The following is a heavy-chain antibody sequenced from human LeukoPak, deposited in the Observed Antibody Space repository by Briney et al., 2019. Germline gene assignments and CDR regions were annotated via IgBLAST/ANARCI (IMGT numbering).Heavy chain of an antibody. V-gene: IGHV4-59*01. CDR3: ARARRADSSGYSVPFDY. Sequence: SETLSLTCTVSGGSISSYYWSWIRQPPGKGLEGLGYIYYSGSTNYNPSLKSRVTISVDTSKNQFSLKLSSVTAADTAVYYCARARRADSSGYSVPFDYWGQGTLVTVSS. CDR2: IYYSGST. CDR1: GGSISSYY. J-gene: IGHJ4*02. D-gene: IGHD3-22*01.